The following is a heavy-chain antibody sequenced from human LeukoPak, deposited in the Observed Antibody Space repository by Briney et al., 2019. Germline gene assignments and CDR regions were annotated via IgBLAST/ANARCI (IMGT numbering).Heavy chain of an antibody. CDR2: IYYSGST. V-gene: IGHV4-39*02. CDR1: GGSISSDTSY. D-gene: IGHD3-16*01. CDR3: AGEVGGVSREIDY. J-gene: IGHJ4*02. Sequence: SETLSLTCTVSGGSISSDTSYWGWIRQPPGKGLEWIGSIYYSGSTHYSPSLKSRVTISVDTSKNHFSLKLSSVTAADTAVYYCAGEVGGVSREIDYWGQGTLVTVPS.